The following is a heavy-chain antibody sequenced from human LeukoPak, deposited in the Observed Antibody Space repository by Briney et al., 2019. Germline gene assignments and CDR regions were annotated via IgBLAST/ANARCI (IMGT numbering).Heavy chain of an antibody. J-gene: IGHJ6*03. D-gene: IGHD3-3*01. CDR2: ISAYNGNT. CDR1: GYTFINYG. Sequence: ASVKVSCKASGYTFINYGISWVRQAPGQGLEWMGRISAYNGNTNYAQKLQGRVTMTRDTSTTTAYMELRSLRSDDTAVYYCARGIFGVVTYYYYYMDVWGKGTAVTVSS. V-gene: IGHV1-18*01. CDR3: ARGIFGVVTYYYYYMDV.